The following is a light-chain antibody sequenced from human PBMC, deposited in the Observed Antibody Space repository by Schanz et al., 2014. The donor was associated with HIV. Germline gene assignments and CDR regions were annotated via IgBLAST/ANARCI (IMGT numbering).Light chain of an antibody. J-gene: IGKJ4*01. Sequence: DTQMTQSPSTLSASVGDRLTLTCRASQSISSWLAWYQQKPGKAPKLLIYAASSLQGGVPSRFNGSGSGTDFTLTISSLHPEDVATYYCQQAHSFPFALSFGGGTKVEVK. CDR2: AAS. CDR1: QSISSW. CDR3: QQAHSFPFALS. V-gene: IGKV1-12*01.